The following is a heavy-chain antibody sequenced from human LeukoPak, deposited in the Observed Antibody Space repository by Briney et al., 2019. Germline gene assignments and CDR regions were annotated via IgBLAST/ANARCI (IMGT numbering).Heavy chain of an antibody. CDR1: GFTFSSYS. D-gene: IGHD3-22*01. Sequence: GGSLRLSCAASGFTFSSYSMNWVRQAPGKGLEWVSSISSSSSYIYYADSVKGRFTISRDNAKNSLYLQMNSLRAEDTAVYYCARGDSSGYYFGYRGQGTLVTVSS. J-gene: IGHJ4*02. V-gene: IGHV3-21*01. CDR2: ISSSSSYI. CDR3: ARGDSSGYYFGY.